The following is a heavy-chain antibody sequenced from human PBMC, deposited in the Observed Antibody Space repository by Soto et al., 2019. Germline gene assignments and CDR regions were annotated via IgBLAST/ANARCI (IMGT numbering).Heavy chain of an antibody. CDR1: GGTFSSYA. D-gene: IGHD6-6*01. Sequence: ASVKVSCKASGGTFSSYAISWVRQAPGQGLEWMGGIIPIFGTANYARKFQGRVTITADKSTSTAYMELSSLRSEDTAVYYCARASEQLVRSYYYGMDVWGQGTTVTVPS. CDR2: IIPIFGTA. CDR3: ARASEQLVRSYYYGMDV. V-gene: IGHV1-69*06. J-gene: IGHJ6*02.